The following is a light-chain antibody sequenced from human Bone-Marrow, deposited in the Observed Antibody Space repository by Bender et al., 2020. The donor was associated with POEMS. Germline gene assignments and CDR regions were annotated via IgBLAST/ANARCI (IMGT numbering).Light chain of an antibody. CDR3: QSNDNSIYV. CDR1: SGSISSNF. V-gene: IGLV6-57*01. CDR2: EDN. J-gene: IGLJ1*01. Sequence: NFMLTQPHSVSESPGKTVTISCTRSSGSISSNFVQWYQQRPASSPTTVIFEDNLRPSGVPDRFSGSVDSSSNSASLTISGLKTEDEADYYCQSNDNSIYVFGTGTKVTVL.